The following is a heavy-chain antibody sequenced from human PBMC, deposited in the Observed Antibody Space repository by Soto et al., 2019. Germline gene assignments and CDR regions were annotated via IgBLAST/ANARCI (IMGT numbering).Heavy chain of an antibody. D-gene: IGHD5-18*01. CDR1: GGSVTSDEDY. Sequence: SETLSLTCTVSGGSVTSDEDYWTWIRQSPGKGLEWIGYISNSGSTGYNPSLKTRLSMSVDGSKNQFTLRLTSVTAADTAVYFCATESGSTYGYFDHWGQGTQVTVSS. J-gene: IGHJ4*02. V-gene: IGHV4-30-4*01. CDR3: ATESGSTYGYFDH. CDR2: ISNSGST.